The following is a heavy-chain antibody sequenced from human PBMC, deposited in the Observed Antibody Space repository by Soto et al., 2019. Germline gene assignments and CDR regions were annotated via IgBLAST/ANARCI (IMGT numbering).Heavy chain of an antibody. J-gene: IGHJ4*02. Sequence: QVQLVESGGAVVQPGTSLRLSCAASGVAFSTYGVHWVRQAPGKGLEWVAILSYDGHNEYYTDSVKGRFTISRDTSRNTLYLQMDRLRADDTAMYYCAKDGGFGEYLFDSWGQGTLVTVSS. CDR2: LSYDGHNE. CDR3: AKDGGFGEYLFDS. CDR1: GVAFSTYG. V-gene: IGHV3-30*18. D-gene: IGHD3-10*01.